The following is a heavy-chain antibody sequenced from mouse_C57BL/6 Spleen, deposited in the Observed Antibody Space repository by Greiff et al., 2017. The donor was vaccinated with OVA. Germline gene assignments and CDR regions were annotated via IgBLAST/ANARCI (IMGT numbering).Heavy chain of an antibody. Sequence: EVKLVESGGGLVKPGGSLQLSCAASGFTFSSYAMSWVRQTPEKRLEWVATISDGGSYTYYPDNVKGRFTISRDNAKNNLYLQMSQLESDDTAVYYCAREDYSNAFDYWGQGTTLTVSS. CDR1: GFTFSSYA. V-gene: IGHV5-4*01. CDR3: AREDYSNAFDY. CDR2: ISDGGSYT. D-gene: IGHD2-5*01. J-gene: IGHJ2*01.